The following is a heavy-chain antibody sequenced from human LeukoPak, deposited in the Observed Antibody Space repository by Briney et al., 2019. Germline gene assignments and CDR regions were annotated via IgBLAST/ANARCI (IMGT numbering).Heavy chain of an antibody. Sequence: SETLSLTCAVYGGSFSGYYWSWIRRPPGKGLEWIGEINHSGSTNYNPSLKSRVTISVDTSKNQFSLKLSSVTAADTAVYYCARGADIVVVPAAISPNWFDPWGQGTLVTVSS. J-gene: IGHJ5*02. V-gene: IGHV4-34*01. D-gene: IGHD2-2*01. CDR3: ARGADIVVVPAAISPNWFDP. CDR2: INHSGST. CDR1: GGSFSGYY.